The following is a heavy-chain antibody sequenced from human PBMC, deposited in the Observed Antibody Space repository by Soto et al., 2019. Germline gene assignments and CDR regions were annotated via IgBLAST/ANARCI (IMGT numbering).Heavy chain of an antibody. CDR3: AKEIGFRYLDWFSNAHYYSAMDA. J-gene: IGHJ6*02. Sequence: GASVKVSGKASGYTFTSYGISWVRQAPGQGLEWMGWISAYNGNTNYAQKLQGRVTMTTDTSTSTAYMELRSLRSDDTAVYYCAKEIGFRYLDWFSNAHYYSAMDAWGQGTTVTVSS. CDR2: ISAYNGNT. CDR1: GYTFTSYG. D-gene: IGHD3-9*01. V-gene: IGHV1-18*01.